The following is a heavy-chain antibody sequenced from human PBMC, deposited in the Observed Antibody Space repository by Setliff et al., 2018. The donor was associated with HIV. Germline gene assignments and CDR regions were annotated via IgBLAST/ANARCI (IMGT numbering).Heavy chain of an antibody. CDR1: GGSISSSGYY. CDR2: IHYSGTT. CDR3: ARSLGEIPAARGAVYFDY. D-gene: IGHD2-2*01. J-gene: IGHJ4*02. V-gene: IGHV4-31*03. Sequence: SETLSLTCSVSGGSISSSGYYWSWIRQHPGKGLEWLGYIHYSGTTYYSPSLESRLTISIDTSENQFSLLLKSLTAADTAVYYCARSLGEIPAARGAVYFDYWGQGTLVTVSS.